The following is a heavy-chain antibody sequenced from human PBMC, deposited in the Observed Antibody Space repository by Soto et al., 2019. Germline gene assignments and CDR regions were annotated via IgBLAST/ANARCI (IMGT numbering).Heavy chain of an antibody. CDR1: GFTFSDYW. CDR2: IKQDGSEI. D-gene: IGHD3-10*01. Sequence: EVQLVESGGGLVQPGGSLRLSCVASGFTFSDYWMQWVRQVPGKGLEWMANIKQDGSEIHYVDSVKGRFTISRDNAKNSLHLQMNSLRAEDTGLYYCVRSSGWTGDYWGQGMLVTVSS. V-gene: IGHV3-7*04. CDR3: VRSSGWTGDY. J-gene: IGHJ4*02.